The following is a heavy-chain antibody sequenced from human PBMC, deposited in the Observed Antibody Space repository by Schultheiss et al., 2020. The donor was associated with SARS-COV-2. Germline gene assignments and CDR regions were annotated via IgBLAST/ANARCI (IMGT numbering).Heavy chain of an antibody. J-gene: IGHJ4*02. V-gene: IGHV3-30*04. D-gene: IGHD7-27*01. Sequence: GGSLRLSCAASGFTFSSYAMHWVRQAPGKGLEWVAVISYDGSNKYYADSVKGRFTISRDNSKNTLYLQMNSLRAEDTAVYYCARAGINWGSADYWGQGTLVTVSS. CDR1: GFTFSSYA. CDR3: ARAGINWGSADY. CDR2: ISYDGSNK.